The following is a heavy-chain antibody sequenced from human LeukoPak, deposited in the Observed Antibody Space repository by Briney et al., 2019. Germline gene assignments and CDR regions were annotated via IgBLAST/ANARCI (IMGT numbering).Heavy chain of an antibody. CDR2: IRYDGSNK. Sequence: GGSLRLSCAASGFTFSSYGMHWVRQAPGKGLEWVAFIRYDGSNKYYADSVKGRSTISRDNSKNTLFLQMNSLRAEDSAVYYCAYILRLDPGYWGQGTLVTVSS. CDR1: GFTFSSYG. CDR3: AYILRLDPGY. J-gene: IGHJ4*02. D-gene: IGHD3-9*01. V-gene: IGHV3-30*02.